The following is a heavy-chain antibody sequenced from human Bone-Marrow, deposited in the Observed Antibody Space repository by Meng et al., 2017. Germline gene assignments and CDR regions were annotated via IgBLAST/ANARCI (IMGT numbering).Heavy chain of an antibody. CDR2: FDPEDGET. J-gene: IGHJ5*02. D-gene: IGHD4-23*01. V-gene: IGHV1-24*01. CDR3: ATEVNWFDP. Sequence: ASVKVSCKASGGTFSSYAISWVRQAPGQGLEWMGGFDPEDGETIYAQKFQGRVTMTEDTSTDTAYMELSSLRSEDTAVYYCATEVNWFDPWGQGTLVTVSS. CDR1: GGTFSSYA.